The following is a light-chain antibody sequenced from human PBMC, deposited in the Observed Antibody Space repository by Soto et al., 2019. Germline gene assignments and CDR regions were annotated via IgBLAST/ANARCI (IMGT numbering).Light chain of an antibody. J-gene: IGKJ1*01. CDR1: QSISTF. CDR2: AAY. Sequence: DIQMTQSPSSLSASVGDRVTSTCRASQSISTFLNWYQQKPGKAPKLLIYAAYSSQSGVPSRFSGSGSGTDFTLTISSLQPEDFATYYCQQSYSTPQTFGQGTKVEIK. CDR3: QQSYSTPQT. V-gene: IGKV1-39*01.